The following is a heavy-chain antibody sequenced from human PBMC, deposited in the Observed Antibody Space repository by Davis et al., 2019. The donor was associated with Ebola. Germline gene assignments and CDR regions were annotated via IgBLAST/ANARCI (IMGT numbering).Heavy chain of an antibody. V-gene: IGHV3-30*18. Sequence: GGSLRLSCAASGFTFSSYGMHWVRQAPGKGLEWVAVISYDGSDKYYVDSVKGRFTISRDNSKNVVYLQMDDLRVEDTALYYCAKEGNSWAFDHWGQGTLVTVSS. D-gene: IGHD3-16*01. CDR1: GFTFSSYG. CDR3: AKEGNSWAFDH. CDR2: ISYDGSDK. J-gene: IGHJ4*02.